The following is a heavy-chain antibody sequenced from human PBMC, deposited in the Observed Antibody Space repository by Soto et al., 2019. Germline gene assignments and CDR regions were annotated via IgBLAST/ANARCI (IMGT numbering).Heavy chain of an antibody. CDR2: IYYSGST. CDR3: ARDIEGQAYSSGWYSRWFDP. V-gene: IGHV4-31*03. CDR1: GGSISSGGYY. Sequence: SETLSLTCTVSGGSISSGGYYWSWIRQHPGKGLEWIGYIYYSGSTYYNPSLKSRVTISVDTSKNQFSLKLSSVTAADTAVYYCARDIEGQAYSSGWYSRWFDPWGQGTLVTVSS. D-gene: IGHD6-19*01. J-gene: IGHJ5*02.